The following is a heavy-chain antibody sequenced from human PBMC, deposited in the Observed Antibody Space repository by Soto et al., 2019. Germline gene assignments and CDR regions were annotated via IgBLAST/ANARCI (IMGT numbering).Heavy chain of an antibody. J-gene: IGHJ6*02. Sequence: DGSLRLSCAASGFRFDDYNMHWVRQAPGKGLEWVSLITWNGANSYYADSVKGRFTISRDGTTKSLSLQMTSLKREDTGLYFCARETLTFGSALDVWGQGTTVTVSS. CDR3: ARETLTFGSALDV. CDR2: ITWNGANS. D-gene: IGHD3-3*01. V-gene: IGHV3-43*01. CDR1: GFRFDDYN.